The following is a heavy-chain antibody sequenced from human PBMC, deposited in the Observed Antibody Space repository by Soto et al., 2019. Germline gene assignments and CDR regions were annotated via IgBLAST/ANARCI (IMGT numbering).Heavy chain of an antibody. CDR1: GFTFSSYT. Sequence: GGSLRLSCAASGFTFSSYTMSWVRQAPGKGLEWVSAISGSGGSTYYADSVKGRFTISRDNSKNTLYLQMNSLRAEDTAVYYCAKGGSSRINYYYVMDVWGQGTTVTVSS. CDR2: ISGSGGST. D-gene: IGHD6-13*01. CDR3: AKGGSSRINYYYVMDV. J-gene: IGHJ6*01. V-gene: IGHV3-23*01.